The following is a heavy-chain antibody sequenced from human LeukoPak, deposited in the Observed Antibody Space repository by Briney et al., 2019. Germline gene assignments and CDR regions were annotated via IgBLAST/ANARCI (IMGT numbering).Heavy chain of an antibody. CDR1: GYSFTSYW. CDR2: IYPGDSDT. V-gene: IGHV5-51*01. Sequence: GESLKISCKGSGYSFTSYWIGWVRQMPGKGLEWMGIIYPGDSDTRYSPSFQGQVTISADKSISTAYLQWSSLKASDTAMYYCARRGVVSWSGIGNWFDPWGQGTLVAVSS. CDR3: ARRGVVSWSGIGNWFDP. D-gene: IGHD6-13*01. J-gene: IGHJ5*02.